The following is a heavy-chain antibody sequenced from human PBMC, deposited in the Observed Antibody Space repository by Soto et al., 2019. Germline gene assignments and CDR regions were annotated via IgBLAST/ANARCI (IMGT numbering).Heavy chain of an antibody. D-gene: IGHD3-22*01. CDR3: AREGSSDHRGGFDY. J-gene: IGHJ4*02. CDR2: INPNSGGT. Sequence: ASVKVSCKASGYTFTGYYMHWVRQAPGQGLEWMGWINPNSGGTNYAQKFQGWVTMTRDTSISTAYMELSRLRSDDTAVYYCAREGSSDHRGGFDYWGQGTLVTVSS. V-gene: IGHV1-2*04. CDR1: GYTFTGYY.